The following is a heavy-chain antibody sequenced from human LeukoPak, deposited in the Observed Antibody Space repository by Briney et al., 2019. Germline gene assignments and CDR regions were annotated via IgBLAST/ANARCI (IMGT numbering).Heavy chain of an antibody. CDR1: GYTFTGYY. CDR2: INPNSGGT. CDR3: ARVDDILTGYYDY. J-gene: IGHJ4*02. V-gene: IGHV1-2*02. D-gene: IGHD3-9*01. Sequence: ASVKVSCKASGYTFTGYYMHWVRQAPGQGLDWMGWINPNSGGTNYAQKFQGRVTMARDTSISTAYMELSRLRSDDTAVYYCARVDDILTGYYDYWGQGTLVTVSS.